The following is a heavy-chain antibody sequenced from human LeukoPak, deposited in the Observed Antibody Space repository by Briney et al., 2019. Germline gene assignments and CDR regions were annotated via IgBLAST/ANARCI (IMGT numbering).Heavy chain of an antibody. Sequence: PGGSLRLSCAASGFTFSSYGMSWVRQAPGKGLEWVSAISGSGGSTYYADSVKGRFTISRDNSKNTLYLQMNSLRAEDTAVYYCTGEIWFGEGAFDIWGQGTMVTVSS. D-gene: IGHD3-10*01. CDR2: ISGSGGST. V-gene: IGHV3-23*01. CDR3: TGEIWFGEGAFDI. CDR1: GFTFSSYG. J-gene: IGHJ3*02.